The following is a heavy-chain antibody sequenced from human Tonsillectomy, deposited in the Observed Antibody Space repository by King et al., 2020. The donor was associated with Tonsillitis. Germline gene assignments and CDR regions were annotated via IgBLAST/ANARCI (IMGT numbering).Heavy chain of an antibody. CDR1: GFTLSDYY. CDR2: INSGGSYA. J-gene: IGHJ4*02. CDR3: AKGAPSSLIDIWYYFDF. D-gene: IGHD2-21*01. Sequence: VQLVESGGGLVKPGGSLRLSCVASGFTLSDYYMSWIRQAPGKGLEYVSYINSGGSYANYADSVKGRFTISRDNVKNSLYLQMNSLRAEDTAVYYCAKGAPSSLIDIWYYFDFWGQGALVSVSS. V-gene: IGHV3-11*05.